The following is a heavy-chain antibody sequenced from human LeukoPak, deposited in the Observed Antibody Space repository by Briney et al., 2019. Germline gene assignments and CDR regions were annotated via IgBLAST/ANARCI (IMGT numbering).Heavy chain of an antibody. V-gene: IGHV4-61*02. J-gene: IGHJ3*02. Sequence: SQTLSLTCAVSGGSISSCSYSWICKPQPNGKERDWVVSVNASRSTNYNPALKSRVPISVDTSKNQFSLKLSSVTVAAKAMYVRARANDESCCLRVGAFDIWGQGTMVTVSS. CDR3: ARANDESCCLRVGAFDI. CDR2: VNASRST. CDR1: GGSISSCSYS. D-gene: IGHD1-26*01.